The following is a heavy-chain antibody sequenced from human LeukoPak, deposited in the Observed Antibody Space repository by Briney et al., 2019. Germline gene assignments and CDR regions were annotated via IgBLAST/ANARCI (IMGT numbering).Heavy chain of an antibody. CDR1: GGPISSGDYY. CDR3: AREVGRDGYNFDY. J-gene: IGHJ4*02. D-gene: IGHD5-24*01. V-gene: IGHV4-30-4*01. Sequence: SQTLSLTCTVPGGPISSGDYYWSWIRQPPGKGLEWIGYIYYSGSTYYTPSLKSRVTISVDTSKNQFSLKLSSVTAADTAVYYCAREVGRDGYNFDYWGQGTLVTVSS. CDR2: IYYSGST.